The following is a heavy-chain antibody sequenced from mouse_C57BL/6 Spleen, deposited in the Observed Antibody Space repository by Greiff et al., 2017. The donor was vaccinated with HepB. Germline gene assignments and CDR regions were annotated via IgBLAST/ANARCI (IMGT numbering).Heavy chain of an antibody. CDR2: IYPGDGDT. CDR1: GYAFSSSW. V-gene: IGHV1-82*01. CDR3: ADGRFAY. Sequence: QVKLMESGPELVKPGASVKISCKASGYAFSSSWMNWVKQRPGKGLEWIGRIYPGDGDTNYNGKFKGKATLTADKSSSTAYMQLSSLTSEDSAVYFCADGRFAYWGQGTLVTVSA. J-gene: IGHJ3*01.